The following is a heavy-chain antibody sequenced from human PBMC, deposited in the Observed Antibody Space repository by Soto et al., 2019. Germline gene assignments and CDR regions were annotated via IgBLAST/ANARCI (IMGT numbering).Heavy chain of an antibody. CDR1: GYTFTTYD. CDR3: AKVLSELVPRYFDT. D-gene: IGHD6-13*01. V-gene: IGHV1-46*01. J-gene: IGHJ4*02. Sequence: QVQVVQSGAEVKKPGASVRVSCKASGYTFTTYDIHWVRQAPGLGLEWMGIITPGGGITSYEQKFKGRITMTRDTSTSTVYMELSSLRSEDTAMYYCAKVLSELVPRYFDTWGQGTLVTVSS. CDR2: ITPGGGIT.